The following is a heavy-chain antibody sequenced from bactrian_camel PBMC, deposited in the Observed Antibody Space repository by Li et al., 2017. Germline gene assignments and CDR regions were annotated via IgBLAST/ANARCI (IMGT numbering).Heavy chain of an antibody. D-gene: IGHD3*01. CDR3: AADAMGPSCLSVLPGLKRDYFGY. Sequence: VQLVESGGGSVQAGGSLKLSCTFPGFTSASCGMDWYRQAAGQEREGVASFGDDASTRYADSVKGRFTISVDKAKNTLYLQMDSLKVEDSAIYFCAADAMGPSCLSVLPGLKRDYFGYWGQGTQVTVS. J-gene: IGHJ6*01. CDR2: FGDDAST. CDR1: GFTSASCG. V-gene: IGHV3S55*01.